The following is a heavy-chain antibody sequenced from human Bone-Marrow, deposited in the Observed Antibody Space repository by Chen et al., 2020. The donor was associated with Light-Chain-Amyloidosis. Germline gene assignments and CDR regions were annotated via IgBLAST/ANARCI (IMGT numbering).Heavy chain of an antibody. D-gene: IGHD3-9*01. Sequence: EVQLVESGGGLLQRGGSLRLSCAASGFAFSSYAMTWVRQAPGQGLGWGVAWVCTLGGGGGSRFYGDSVECRFTISRDNSKNALFLQMHSLGAEDTAVYYCAKDISYDDILPGYPADAFDIWGQGTMVTVSS. J-gene: IGHJ3*02. V-gene: IGHV3-23*04. CDR3: AKDISYDDILPGYPADAFDI. CDR1: GFAFSSYA. CDR2: LGGGGGSR.